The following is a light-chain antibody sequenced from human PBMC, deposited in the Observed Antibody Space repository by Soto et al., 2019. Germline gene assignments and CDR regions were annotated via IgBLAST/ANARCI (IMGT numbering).Light chain of an antibody. V-gene: IGKV3-15*01. Sequence: EIVMTQSPATLSVSPGERATLSCRASQSVSSNLAWYQQKPGQAPRLLIYGASTRATGIPARFSGSGSGTEFTLTISSLQSEDFAVYSCQQYSNWPPCTFGQGTKVDIK. CDR2: GAS. CDR3: QQYSNWPPCT. CDR1: QSVSSN. J-gene: IGKJ1*01.